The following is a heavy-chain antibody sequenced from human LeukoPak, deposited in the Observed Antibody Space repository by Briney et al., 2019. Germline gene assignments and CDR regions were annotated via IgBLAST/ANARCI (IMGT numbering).Heavy chain of an antibody. CDR1: GGTFSSYA. CDR2: IIPILGIA. D-gene: IGHD3-16*01. CDR3: ARAEDYVRY. J-gene: IGHJ4*02. V-gene: IGHV1-69*04. Sequence: GASVKVSCKASGGTFSSYAISWVRQAPGQGLEWMGRIIPILGIANYAQKFQGRVTITADKSTSTAYMELRSLRSDDTAVYYCARAEDYVRYWGQGTLVTVSS.